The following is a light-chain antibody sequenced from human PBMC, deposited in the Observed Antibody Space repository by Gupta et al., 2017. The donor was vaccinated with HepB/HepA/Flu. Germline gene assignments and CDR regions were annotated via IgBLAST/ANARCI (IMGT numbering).Light chain of an antibody. CDR1: SSYVGDYNY. J-gene: IGLJ2*01. CDR2: DVS. V-gene: IGLV2-11*01. Sequence: QSALTQPRSVSGYPGQSVTISCTGTSSYVGDYNYVSWYQQHPGKAPKLMIFDVSKRPSGVPDRFSGSKSGNTASLTISGLQADDEADYYCCSYAGSYTWVFGGGTKRTVL. CDR3: CSYAGSYTWV.